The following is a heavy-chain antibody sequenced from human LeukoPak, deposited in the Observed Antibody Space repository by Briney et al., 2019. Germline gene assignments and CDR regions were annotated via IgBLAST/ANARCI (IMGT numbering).Heavy chain of an antibody. V-gene: IGHV3-7*01. J-gene: IGHJ4*02. D-gene: IGHD3-3*01. CDR3: ASDGGPFDN. CDR1: GLTFSSYW. CDR2: IKQDGSER. Sequence: GGSLRLSCAASGLTFSSYWMSWVRQAPGKGLEWVANIKQDGSERYYVDSVKGRFTISRDNAKKSLYLQMNGLRADDTAVYYCASDGGPFDNGGQGTLVTVSS.